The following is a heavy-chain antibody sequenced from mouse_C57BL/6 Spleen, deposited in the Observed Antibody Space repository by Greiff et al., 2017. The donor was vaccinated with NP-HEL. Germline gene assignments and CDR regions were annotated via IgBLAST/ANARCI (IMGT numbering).Heavy chain of an antibody. D-gene: IGHD2-3*01. CDR1: GYTFPDYY. V-gene: IGHV1-34*01. Sequence: EVQLQQSGPELVKPGASGKMSCKASGYTFPDYYMHWVKQSHGKSLEWIGYIYPNNGGNGYNQKFQGKAQLTVDKSSSTAYMALRSLTSEDSAVYYCARLGVYDGSAYWGQGTLVTVSA. CDR3: ARLGVYDGSAY. J-gene: IGHJ3*01. CDR2: IYPNNGGN.